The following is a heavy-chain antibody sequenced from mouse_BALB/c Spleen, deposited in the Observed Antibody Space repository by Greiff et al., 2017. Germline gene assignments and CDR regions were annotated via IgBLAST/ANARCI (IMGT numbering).Heavy chain of an antibody. CDR1: GYAFTNYL. Sequence: VQRVESGAELVRPGTSVKVSCKASGYAFTNYLIEWVKQRPGQGLEWIGVINPGSGGTNYNEKFKGKATLTADKSSSTAYMQLSSLTSDDSAVYFCARSGGDYGRFAYWGQGTLVTVSA. D-gene: IGHD2-4*01. CDR2: INPGSGGT. J-gene: IGHJ3*01. V-gene: IGHV1-54*03. CDR3: ARSGGDYGRFAY.